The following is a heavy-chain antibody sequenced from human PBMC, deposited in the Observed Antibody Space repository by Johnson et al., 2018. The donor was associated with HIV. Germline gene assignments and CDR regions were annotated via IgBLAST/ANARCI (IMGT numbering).Heavy chain of an antibody. V-gene: IGHV3-9*01. Sequence: DVQVVESGGGLVQPGRSLRLSCAASGFTFDDYAMHWVRQAPGKGLEWVSGIYSGGSTYYADSVRGRFTISRENAKNSLYLQMNSLRAGDTAVYYCVRDDGSDYEAFDIWGQVTMVTVSS. CDR2: IYSGGST. CDR3: VRDDGSDYEAFDI. J-gene: IGHJ3*02. CDR1: GFTFDDYA. D-gene: IGHD2-21*01.